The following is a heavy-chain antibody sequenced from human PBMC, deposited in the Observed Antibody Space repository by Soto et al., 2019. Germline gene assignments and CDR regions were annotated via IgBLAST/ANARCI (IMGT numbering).Heavy chain of an antibody. CDR1: GFTFSSYW. J-gene: IGHJ6*02. CDR3: ARLGIPGIAAAGRHTYYYYDGMDV. Sequence: EVQLVESGGGLVQPGGSLRLSCAASGFTFSSYWMHWVRQAPGKGLVWVSRINSDGSSTSYADSVKGRFTISRDNAKNALYLQMNSLRAEDTAVYYCARLGIPGIAAAGRHTYYYYDGMDVWGQGTTVTVSS. CDR2: INSDGSST. V-gene: IGHV3-74*01. D-gene: IGHD6-13*01.